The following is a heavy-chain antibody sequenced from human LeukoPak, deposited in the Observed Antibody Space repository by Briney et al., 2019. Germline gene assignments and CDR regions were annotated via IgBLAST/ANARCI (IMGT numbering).Heavy chain of an antibody. D-gene: IGHD7-27*01. Sequence: ASVKVSCKASGYTFTSYVINWVRQATGQGLEWMGYMNPNSGNTVYAQKFQGRVTMTRNISISTAYMELSSLRSEDTAVYYCAKVPREVTGKWGQGTLVTVSS. CDR3: AKVPREVTGK. CDR1: GYTFTSYV. CDR2: MNPNSGNT. J-gene: IGHJ4*02. V-gene: IGHV1-8*01.